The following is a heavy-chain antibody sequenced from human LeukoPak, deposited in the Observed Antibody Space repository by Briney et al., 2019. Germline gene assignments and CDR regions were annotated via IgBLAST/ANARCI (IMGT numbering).Heavy chain of an antibody. CDR1: GFTFSSYS. D-gene: IGHD5-24*01. CDR3: ARDRLGWRWLQS. J-gene: IGHJ5*02. Sequence: GGSLRLSCAASGFTFSSYSMNWVRQAPGKGLEWVSSISSSSSYIYYADSVKGRFTISRDNAKNSLYLQMNSLRAEDTAVYYCARDRLGWRWLQSWGQGTLVTVSS. CDR2: ISSSSSYI. V-gene: IGHV3-21*01.